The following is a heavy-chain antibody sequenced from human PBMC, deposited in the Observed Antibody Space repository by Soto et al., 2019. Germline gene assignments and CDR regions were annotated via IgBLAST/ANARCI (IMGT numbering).Heavy chain of an antibody. Sequence: ASVKVSCKASGYSFTSYGISWVRQAPGQGLEWMGWINPYGGNAYYAQNLQGRVTVTTDTSTNTAYMELRSLRSDDTAVYFCARGRACYFYCCLEVWGQGTTVTVSS. CDR1: GYSFTSYG. V-gene: IGHV1-18*04. CDR3: ARGRACYFYCCLEV. CDR2: INPYGGNA. J-gene: IGHJ6*02.